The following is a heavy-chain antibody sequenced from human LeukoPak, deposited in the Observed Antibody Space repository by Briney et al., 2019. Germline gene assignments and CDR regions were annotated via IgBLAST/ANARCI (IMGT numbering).Heavy chain of an antibody. CDR3: AAEGQWSLVHYFNS. D-gene: IGHD2-15*01. V-gene: IGHV1-24*01. CDR1: GNTLTDLS. Sequence: ASVKVSCKVSGNTLTDLSIHWVRQAPEKGLDWMGGFDPEDAEVIYAEKFQDRVTMTEDPSADTAYLELSSLRSEDTAVYYCAAEGQWSLVHYFNSWGQGTLVTVSS. J-gene: IGHJ4*02. CDR2: FDPEDAEV.